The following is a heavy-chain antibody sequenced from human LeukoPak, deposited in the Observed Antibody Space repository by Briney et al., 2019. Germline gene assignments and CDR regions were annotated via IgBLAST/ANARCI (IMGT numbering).Heavy chain of an antibody. Sequence: ASVKVSCKASGYTFTGYYMHWVRQAPGQGLEWMGWIHPNSGDTNSAQKFQGRVTLTRDTSITTAYMNLTRLTSDDTAVYYCAREPPGSSGCDYWGQGTLVTVSS. V-gene: IGHV1-2*02. CDR2: IHPNSGDT. CDR1: GYTFTGYY. D-gene: IGHD3-22*01. J-gene: IGHJ4*02. CDR3: AREPPGSSGCDY.